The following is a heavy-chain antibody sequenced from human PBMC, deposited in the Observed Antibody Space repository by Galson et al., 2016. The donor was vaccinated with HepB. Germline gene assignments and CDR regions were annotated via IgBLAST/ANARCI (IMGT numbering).Heavy chain of an antibody. J-gene: IGHJ3*01. CDR2: IRTSSTRI. D-gene: IGHD2-2*01. CDR1: GFTFSTYN. Sequence: SLRLSCAASGFTFSTYNMNWVRQAPGKGLEWISKIRTSSTRIYYADSVKGRFTISRDDAKKSVYLQLNSLRDEDTAVYYCARDGDVVVVGSTVLMSDAFDVWGHGTLVTVSS. CDR3: ARDGDVVVVGSTVLMSDAFDV. V-gene: IGHV3-48*02.